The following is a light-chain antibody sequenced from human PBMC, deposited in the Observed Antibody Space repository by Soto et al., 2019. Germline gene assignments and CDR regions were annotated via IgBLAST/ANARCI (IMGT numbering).Light chain of an antibody. J-gene: IGKJ1*01. V-gene: IGKV1-17*01. CDR3: LQHNDYPPT. CDR2: IAS. Sequence: DIQMTQSPSSLSASVGDRVTITCRASQDIRNELGWFQQKPGKAPKRLIYIASSLQSGVPSRFSGSGSGTEFTLTISSLQPEDYATYYCLQHNDYPPTFDQGTKVEI. CDR1: QDIRNE.